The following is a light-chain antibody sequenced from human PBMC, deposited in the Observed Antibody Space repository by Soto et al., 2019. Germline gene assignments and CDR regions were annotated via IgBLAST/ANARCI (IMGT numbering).Light chain of an antibody. Sequence: DIQMTQSPSTVAGAVGDRGTITCRTSQTISSWLAWYQQKPGKAPKLLIYKASTLKSGVPSRFSGSGSGTEFTLTISSLQPDDFATYYCQHYNSYSEEFGQGTKVDFK. J-gene: IGKJ1*01. CDR3: QHYNSYSEE. CDR2: KAS. CDR1: QTISSW. V-gene: IGKV1-5*03.